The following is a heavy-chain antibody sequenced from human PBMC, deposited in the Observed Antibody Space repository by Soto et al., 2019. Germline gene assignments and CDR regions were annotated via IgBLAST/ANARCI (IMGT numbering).Heavy chain of an antibody. V-gene: IGHV3-7*02. D-gene: IGHD3-3*01. CDR3: AFFFSSRRRHTSLAPGLGIPAEPLSDL. CDR2: IKHDGSEK. Sequence: KGQEWVANIKHDGSEKYYVDTVKGRFTISRDNAKNSLYLQMNSLRAEDTAVYYCAFFFSSRRRHTSLAPGLGIPAEPLSDL. J-gene: IGHJ2*01.